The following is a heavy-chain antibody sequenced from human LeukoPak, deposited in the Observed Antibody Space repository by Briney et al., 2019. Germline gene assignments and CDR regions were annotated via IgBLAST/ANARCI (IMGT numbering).Heavy chain of an antibody. CDR1: GFAFNKYW. CDR2: INDDGSTT. D-gene: IGHD3-22*01. V-gene: IGHV3-74*01. J-gene: IGHJ4*02. Sequence: GSPRLSCAASGFAFNKYWMHWVRQTPGKGLVWVSRINDDGSTTSYADSVKGGFTISRDNAKNTLYLQMSSLRAEDTAVYYCATGNYYDSRGYYTFGHWGQGTLVTVSS. CDR3: ATGNYYDSRGYYTFGH.